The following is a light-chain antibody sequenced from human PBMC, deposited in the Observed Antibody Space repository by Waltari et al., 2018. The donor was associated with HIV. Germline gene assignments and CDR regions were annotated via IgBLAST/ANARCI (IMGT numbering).Light chain of an antibody. CDR2: RNN. J-gene: IGLJ3*02. CDR3: ATWDDSLIWV. V-gene: IGLV1-47*01. CDR1: NPHIGTTS. Sequence: QPVLTQPPSASGTPGHGVTISCSGSNPHIGTTSVYWYQHLPGMAPKLLIYRNNRRPSGIPDRFSGSRSGTSASLAISGLRSEDEADYYCATWDDSLIWVFGGGTKLTVL.